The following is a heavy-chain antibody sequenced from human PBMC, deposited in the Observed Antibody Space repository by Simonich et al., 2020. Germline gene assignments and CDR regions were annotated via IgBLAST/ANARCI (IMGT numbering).Heavy chain of an antibody. J-gene: IGHJ4*02. CDR3: ARDGERYCGGDCYSYFDY. Sequence: QVQLVESGGGVVQPGRSLRLSCAASGFTFSSYAMHWVRQAQGKGREWVAVITYDGSKKYDADSVKGRFTISRDNTKNTLYLQMNSLRAEDTAVYYCARDGERYCGGDCYSYFDYWGQGTLVTVSS. D-gene: IGHD2-21*02. CDR1: GFTFSSYA. V-gene: IGHV3-30*07. CDR2: ITYDGSKK.